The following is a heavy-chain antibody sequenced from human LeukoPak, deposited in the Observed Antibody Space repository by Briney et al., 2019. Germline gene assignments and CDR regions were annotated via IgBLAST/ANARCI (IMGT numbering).Heavy chain of an antibody. CDR1: GGSFSGYY. V-gene: IGHV4-34*01. CDR3: ARGAWFDP. J-gene: IGHJ5*02. Sequence: SETLSLTCAVYGGSFSGYYWSWIRQPPGKGLEWIGEINHSGSTNYNPSLKSRVTISVDTSKNQFSLKLSSVTAADTAVYYCARGAWFDPWGQGTLVTVSS. CDR2: INHSGST.